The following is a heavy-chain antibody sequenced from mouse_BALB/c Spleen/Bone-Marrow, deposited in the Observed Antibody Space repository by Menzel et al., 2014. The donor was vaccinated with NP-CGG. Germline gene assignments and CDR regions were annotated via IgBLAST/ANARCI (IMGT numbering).Heavy chain of an antibody. CDR2: INTNGGNT. J-gene: IGHJ4*01. CDR3: ARDGNFAMDY. CDR1: GFTFSSYG. Sequence: VHLVESGGGLVQPGGSLKLSCAASGFTFSSYGMSWVRQTPDKRLELVATINTNGGNTYYPDSVKGRFTISRDNAKNNLYLQMSSLKSEDTAMYYCARDGNFAMDYWGQGTSVTVSS. V-gene: IGHV5-6-3*01. D-gene: IGHD2-1*01.